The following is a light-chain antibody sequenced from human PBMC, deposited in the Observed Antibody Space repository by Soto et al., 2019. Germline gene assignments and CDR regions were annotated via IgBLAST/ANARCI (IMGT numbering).Light chain of an antibody. CDR1: SSNIGNNA. J-gene: IGLJ2*01. CDR3: AAWDDSLNGLV. V-gene: IGLV1-36*01. CDR2: YDD. Sequence: QSVLTQPPSVSEAPRQRVTISCSGSSSNIGNNAVNWYQQLPGKAPKLLIYYDDLLPSGVSDRFSGSKSGTSASLAISGPQSEAEADHYCAAWDDSLNGLVFGGGTKVTVL.